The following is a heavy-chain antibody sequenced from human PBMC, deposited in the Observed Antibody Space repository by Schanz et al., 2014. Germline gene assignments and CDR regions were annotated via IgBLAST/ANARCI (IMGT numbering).Heavy chain of an antibody. V-gene: IGHV1-46*03. Sequence: QVQLVQSGAEVKKPGASVKVSCKASGYTFVSYSMHWVRQAPGQGLEWMGIINPSGGGTSYALRFQDRVTVTMDTSRSTVYMELSSLRSEDTAVYYCARGSPENMIRGERDYWGQGTLVTVSS. CDR3: ARGSPENMIRGERDY. CDR1: GYTFVSYS. CDR2: INPSGGGT. J-gene: IGHJ4*02. D-gene: IGHD3-10*01.